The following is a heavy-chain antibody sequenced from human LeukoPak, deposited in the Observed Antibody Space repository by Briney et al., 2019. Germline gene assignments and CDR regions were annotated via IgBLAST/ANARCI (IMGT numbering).Heavy chain of an antibody. CDR1: GGSISSGY. D-gene: IGHD2-21*02. J-gene: IGHJ4*02. V-gene: IGHV4-4*07. CDR2: IYTSGGT. CDR3: ARGIRVTASLLSVGFYFDD. Sequence: SETLSLTYTVSGGSISSGYWMWLRQPAGKGLEWIGRIYTSGGTRYNPSLRGRVTMSAVTSKNQFSLKLSSVTAADTAVYYCARGIRVTASLLSVGFYFDDWGQGTLVTVSS.